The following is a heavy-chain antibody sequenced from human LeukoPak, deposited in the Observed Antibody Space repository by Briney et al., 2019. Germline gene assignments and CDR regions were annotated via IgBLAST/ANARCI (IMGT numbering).Heavy chain of an antibody. CDR3: ARDSSGWYYFDH. J-gene: IGHJ4*02. Sequence: PGGSLRLSCAASGFTFSNYEMNWVRQAPGKGLEWVSYISRSSGSSIYYADSVKGRFTISRDNAKNSLYLQMNSLRAEDTAVYYCARDSSGWYYFDHWGQGILVTVSS. CDR1: GFTFSNYE. CDR2: ISRSSGSSI. V-gene: IGHV3-48*03. D-gene: IGHD6-19*01.